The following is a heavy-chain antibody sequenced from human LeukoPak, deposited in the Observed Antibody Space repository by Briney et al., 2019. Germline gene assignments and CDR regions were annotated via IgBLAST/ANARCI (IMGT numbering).Heavy chain of an antibody. CDR2: ISGSGGST. CDR3: AKEIVIIPAASYAFDI. V-gene: IGHV3-23*01. J-gene: IGHJ3*02. CDR1: GFTFSSYA. Sequence: GGSLRLSCAASGFTFSSYAMSWVRQAPGKGLEWVSAISGSGGSTYYADSVKGRFTISRDNSKNTLYLQTNSLRAEDTAVYYCAKEIVIIPAASYAFDIWGQGTMVIVSS. D-gene: IGHD2-2*01.